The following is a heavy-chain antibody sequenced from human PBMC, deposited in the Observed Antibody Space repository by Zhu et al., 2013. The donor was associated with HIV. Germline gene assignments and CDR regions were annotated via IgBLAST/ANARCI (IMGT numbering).Heavy chain of an antibody. Sequence: QVQLVQSGAEVKKPGASVKVSCKASGYTFTGYYMHWVRQAPGQGLEWMGWINPNSGGTNYAQKFQGRVTMTRDTSISTAYMELSRLRSDDTAVYYCAREQCSSTTCYQYMDVWGKGPRSPSP. CDR1: GYTFTGYY. CDR2: INPNSGGT. V-gene: IGHV1-2*02. CDR3: AREQCSSTTCYQYMDV. J-gene: IGHJ6*03. D-gene: IGHD2-2*01.